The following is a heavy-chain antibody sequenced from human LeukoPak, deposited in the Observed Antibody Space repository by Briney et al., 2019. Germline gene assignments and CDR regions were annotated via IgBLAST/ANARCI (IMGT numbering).Heavy chain of an antibody. V-gene: IGHV1-2*02. J-gene: IGHJ6*02. CDR3: ARDRRLRGYSYSYHYYGMDV. CDR2: INPNSGGT. D-gene: IGHD5-18*01. CDR1: GYTFTGYY. Sequence: WASVKVSCKASGYTFTGYYMHWVRQAPGQGLEWMGWINPNSGGTNYAQKFQGRVTMTRDTSISTAYMELSRLRSDDTAVYYCARDRRLRGYSYSYHYYGMDVWGQGTTVTVSS.